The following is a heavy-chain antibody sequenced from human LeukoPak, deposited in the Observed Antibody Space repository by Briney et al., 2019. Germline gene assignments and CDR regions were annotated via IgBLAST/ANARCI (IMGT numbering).Heavy chain of an antibody. D-gene: IGHD5-24*01. CDR3: ARDGYNTAIYGMDV. CDR1: GFTFSSYS. Sequence: GGSLRLSCAASGFTFSSYSMNWVRQAPGKGLEWVSSISSSSSYIYYADPVKGRFTISRDNAKNSLYLQMNSLRAEDTAVYYCARDGYNTAIYGMDVWGQGTTVTVSS. J-gene: IGHJ6*02. V-gene: IGHV3-21*01. CDR2: ISSSSSYI.